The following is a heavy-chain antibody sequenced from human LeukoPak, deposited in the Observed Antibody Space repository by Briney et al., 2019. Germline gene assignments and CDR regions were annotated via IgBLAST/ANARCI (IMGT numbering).Heavy chain of an antibody. CDR2: IKSKTDGGTT. V-gene: IGHV3-15*01. CDR3: AARNGLQPLSCDY. CDR1: GFTFSNAW. J-gene: IGHJ4*02. Sequence: AGGSLRLSCAASGFTFSNAWMSWVRQAPGKGLEWVGRIKSKTDGGTTDYAAPVKGRFTISRDDSKNTLYLQMNSLKTEDTAVYYCAARNGLQPLSCDYWGQGTLVTVSS. D-gene: IGHD1-1*01.